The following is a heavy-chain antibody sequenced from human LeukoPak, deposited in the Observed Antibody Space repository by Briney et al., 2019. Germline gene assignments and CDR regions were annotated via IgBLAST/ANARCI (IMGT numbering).Heavy chain of an antibody. Sequence: GGSLRLSCAASGFTFSSYAMHWVRQAPGKGLEWVAVISYDGSNKYYADSVKGRFTISRDNSKNTLYLQMNSLRAEDTAMYYCARDPQDIVVVVAAKGGYYYGMDVWGQGTTVTVSS. V-gene: IGHV3-30-3*01. CDR2: ISYDGSNK. J-gene: IGHJ6*02. CDR3: ARDPQDIVVVVAAKGGYYYGMDV. D-gene: IGHD2-15*01. CDR1: GFTFSSYA.